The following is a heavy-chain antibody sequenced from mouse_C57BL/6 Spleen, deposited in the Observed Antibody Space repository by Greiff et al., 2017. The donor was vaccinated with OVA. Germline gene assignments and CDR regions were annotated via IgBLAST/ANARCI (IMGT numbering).Heavy chain of an antibody. V-gene: IGHV5-4*01. J-gene: IGHJ2*01. CDR1: GFTFSSYA. CDR3: ARGITTVVATGFDY. CDR2: ISDGGSYT. Sequence: EVHLVESGGGLVKPGGSLKLSCAASGFTFSSYAMSWVRQTPEKRLEWVATISDGGSYTYYPDNVKGRFTISRDNAKNNLYLQMSHLKSEDTAMYYCARGITTVVATGFDYWGQGTTLTVSS. D-gene: IGHD1-1*01.